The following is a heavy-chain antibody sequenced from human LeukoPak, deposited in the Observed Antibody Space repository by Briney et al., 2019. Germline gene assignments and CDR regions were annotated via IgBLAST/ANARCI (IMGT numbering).Heavy chain of an antibody. CDR2: INPNSGGT. D-gene: IGHD1-14*01. CDR1: GYTFTTYN. CDR3: ARVGSTGKFDY. Sequence: ASVRVSCKASGYTFTTYNINWVRQAPGQGLEWMGWINPNSGGTYYAQKFQGRVTMTSDTSISSAYMELSRLRSDDRAVYYCARVGSTGKFDYWGQGTLVTVSS. J-gene: IGHJ4*02. V-gene: IGHV1-2*02.